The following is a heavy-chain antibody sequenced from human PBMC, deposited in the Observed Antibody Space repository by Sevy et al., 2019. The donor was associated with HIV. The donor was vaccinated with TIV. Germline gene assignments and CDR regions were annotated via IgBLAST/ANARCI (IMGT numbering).Heavy chain of an antibody. J-gene: IGHJ6*03. V-gene: IGHV3-72*01. Sequence: GGSLRLSCAASGFTFSDHYMDWVRQAPGKGLEWVGRVKNSVNSYSTAYAGCVKGSFTISKDDSKNSLYLQMNSLGSEDTAVYFCARDLYCTITSCYYYKDDWGKGTTVTVSS. CDR1: GFTFSDHY. CDR2: VKNSVNSYST. D-gene: IGHD2-2*01. CDR3: ARDLYCTITSCYYYKDD.